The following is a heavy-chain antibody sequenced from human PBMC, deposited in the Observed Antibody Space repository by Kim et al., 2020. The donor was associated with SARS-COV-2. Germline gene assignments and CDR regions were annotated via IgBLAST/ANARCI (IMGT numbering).Heavy chain of an antibody. Sequence: YNPSLKSRVTISVDTSKNQFSLKLSSVTAADTAVYYCALIVDTAMVPFDYWGQGTLVTVSS. CDR3: ALIVDTAMVPFDY. V-gene: IGHV4-34*01. D-gene: IGHD5-18*01. J-gene: IGHJ4*02.